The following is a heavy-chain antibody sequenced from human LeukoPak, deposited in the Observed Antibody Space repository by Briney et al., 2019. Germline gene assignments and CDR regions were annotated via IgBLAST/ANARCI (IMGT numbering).Heavy chain of an antibody. V-gene: IGHV4-59*08. D-gene: IGHD2-15*01. CDR2: IYYSGST. J-gene: IGHJ4*02. Sequence: SETLSLICTVSGGSISSYYWSWIRQPPGKGLEWIGYIYYSGSTNYNPSLKSRVTISVDTSKNQFSLKLSSVTAADTAVYYCARLRGSGYCSGGSCLEPFDYWGQGTLVTVSS. CDR3: ARLRGSGYCSGGSCLEPFDY. CDR1: GGSISSYY.